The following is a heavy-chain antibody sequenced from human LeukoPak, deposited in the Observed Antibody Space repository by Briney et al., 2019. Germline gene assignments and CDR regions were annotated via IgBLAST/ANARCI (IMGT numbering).Heavy chain of an antibody. CDR2: INHSGST. V-gene: IGHV4-34*01. J-gene: IGHJ6*03. CDR1: GGSFSGYY. Sequence: SETLSLTCAVYGGSFSGYYWSWIRQPPGKGPEWIGEINHSGSTNYNPSLKSRVTISVDTSKNQFSLKLGSVTAADTAVYYCASLSDYYMDVWGKGTTVTVSS. CDR3: ASLSDYYMDV.